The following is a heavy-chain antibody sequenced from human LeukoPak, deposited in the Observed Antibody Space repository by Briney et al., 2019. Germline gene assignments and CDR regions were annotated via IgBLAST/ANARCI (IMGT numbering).Heavy chain of an antibody. CDR1: GGSFSGYY. D-gene: IGHD3-22*01. CDR2: INHSGST. CDR3: ARVLGSSGYYRYYYGMDV. Sequence: SETLSLTCAVYGGSFSGYYWSWIRQPPGKGLEWIGEINHSGSTNYNPSLKSRVTISVDTSKKEFSLKLSSVTAADTAVYYCARVLGSSGYYRYYYGMDVWGQGTTVTVSS. V-gene: IGHV4-34*01. J-gene: IGHJ6*02.